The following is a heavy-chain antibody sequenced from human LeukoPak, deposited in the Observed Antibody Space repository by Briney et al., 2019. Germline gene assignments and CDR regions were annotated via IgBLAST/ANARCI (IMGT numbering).Heavy chain of an antibody. V-gene: IGHV1-2*02. CDR2: INPNSGGT. Sequence: ASVKVSCKASGYTFTGYYMHWVRQAPGQGLKWMGWINPNSGGTNYAQKFQGRVTMTRDTSISTAYMELSRLRSDDTAVYYCARDSDYGGNTWFDPWGQGTLVTVSS. CDR3: ARDSDYGGNTWFDP. CDR1: GYTFTGYY. D-gene: IGHD4-23*01. J-gene: IGHJ5*02.